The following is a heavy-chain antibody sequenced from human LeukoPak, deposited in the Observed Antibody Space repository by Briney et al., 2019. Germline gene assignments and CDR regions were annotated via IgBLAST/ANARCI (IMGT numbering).Heavy chain of an antibody. CDR2: ISGSGGST. CDR3: AKSIAAAGLLEAYFDY. CDR1: GFTFSSYA. V-gene: IGHV3-23*01. J-gene: IGHJ4*02. Sequence: QTGGSLRLSCAASGFTFSSYAMSWVRQAPGKGLEWVSAISGSGGSTYYADSVKGRFTISRDNSKNTLYLQMDSLRAEDTAVYYCAKSIAAAGLLEAYFDYWGQGTLVTVSS. D-gene: IGHD6-13*01.